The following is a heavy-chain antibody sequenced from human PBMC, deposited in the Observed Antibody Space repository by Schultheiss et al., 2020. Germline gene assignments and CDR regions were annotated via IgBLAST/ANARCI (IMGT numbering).Heavy chain of an antibody. V-gene: IGHV3-30-3*01. Sequence: GGSLRLSCAASGFTFSTYAMHWVRQAPGKGLEWVAVISYDGSKKYCADSVKGRFTISRDNSKNTLYLQMNSLRAEDTAVYYCARGLSGSYYPPPPWLDYWGQGTLVTVSS. CDR1: GFTFSTYA. D-gene: IGHD1-26*01. CDR3: ARGLSGSYYPPPPWLDY. J-gene: IGHJ4*02. CDR2: ISYDGSKK.